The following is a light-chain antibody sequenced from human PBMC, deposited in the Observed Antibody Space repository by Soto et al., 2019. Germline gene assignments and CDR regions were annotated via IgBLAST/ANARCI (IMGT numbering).Light chain of an antibody. Sequence: QSLLTQPPSASGTAGQGVTISCSGGDSNIGSNSVYWYQHLPRMAPKLLIYYNNQRPSGVPDRFSGSRSGTSASLVIVGLRSEDEAVYYCAAWDASLSACVFGNGTKLTVL. V-gene: IGLV1-47*02. J-gene: IGLJ1*01. CDR1: DSNIGSNS. CDR3: AAWDASLSACV. CDR2: YNN.